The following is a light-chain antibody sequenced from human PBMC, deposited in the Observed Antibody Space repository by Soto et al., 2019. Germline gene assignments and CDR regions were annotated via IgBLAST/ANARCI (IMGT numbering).Light chain of an antibody. CDR1: SSDVGAYNL. CDR2: EGS. CDR3: CSYGGTSTYV. V-gene: IGLV2-23*01. Sequence: QSALTQPASVSGSPGQSITISCTGTSSDVGAYNLVSWYQHHPGKAPKLLVYEGSKRPSGVFNRFSGSKSGNTASLTISGLQADDEADYYCCSYGGTSTYVFGTGTKDTVL. J-gene: IGLJ1*01.